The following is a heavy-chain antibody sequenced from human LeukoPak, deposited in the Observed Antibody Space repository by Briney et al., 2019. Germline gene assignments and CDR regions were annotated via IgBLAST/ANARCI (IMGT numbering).Heavy chain of an antibody. CDR1: GDSISSSSYY. Sequence: PSEALSLTCTVSGDSISSSSYYWGWIRQPPGKGLEWIGSIYYSGSTYYNPSLKSRVTISVDTSKNQFPLKLSSVTAADTAVYYCARRAGDYWGQGTLVTVSS. V-gene: IGHV4-39*01. J-gene: IGHJ4*02. CDR2: IYYSGST. CDR3: ARRAGDY. D-gene: IGHD7-27*01.